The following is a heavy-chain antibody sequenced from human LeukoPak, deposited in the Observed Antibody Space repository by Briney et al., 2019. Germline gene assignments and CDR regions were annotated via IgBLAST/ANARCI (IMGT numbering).Heavy chain of an antibody. J-gene: IGHJ6*03. CDR3: ARGRDIVVVPAATRYMDV. V-gene: IGHV1-8*01. CDR1: GYTFTSYD. D-gene: IGHD2-2*01. Sequence: ASVKVSCKASGYTFTSYDINWVRQAPGQGLEWMGWMNPNSGNTGYVQKFQGRVTMTRNTSISTAHMELSSLRSEDTAVYYCARGRDIVVVPAATRYMDVWGKGTTVTVSS. CDR2: MNPNSGNT.